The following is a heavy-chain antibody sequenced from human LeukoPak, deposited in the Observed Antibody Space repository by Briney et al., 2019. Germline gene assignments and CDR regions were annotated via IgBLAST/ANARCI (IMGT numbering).Heavy chain of an antibody. CDR3: ARLQSAAAGTSFFDY. V-gene: IGHV4-59*08. CDR1: GGSISSYY. J-gene: IGHJ4*02. CDR2: IYYSGST. D-gene: IGHD6-13*01. Sequence: PSETLSLTCTVSGGSISSYYWSWIRQPPGKGLEWIGYIYYSGSTNYNPSLKSRITISVDTSKNQFSLKLSSVTAADTAVYYCARLQSAAAGTSFFDYWGQGTLVTVSS.